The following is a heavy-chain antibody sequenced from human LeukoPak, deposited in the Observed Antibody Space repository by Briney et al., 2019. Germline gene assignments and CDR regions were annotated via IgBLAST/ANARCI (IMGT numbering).Heavy chain of an antibody. CDR2: IRSRSHGVTE. CDR3: TSDSLDYSNFKVHFAS. J-gene: IGHJ5*01. CDR1: GFTFVDVA. V-gene: IGHV3-49*04. D-gene: IGHD4-11*01. Sequence: GGSLRLSCTTSGFTFVDVAMSWVRQAPGKGLEWVGYIRSRSHGVTEHYAVSVRDRFTLTSDEAKSIAYLGMTSLRPEDTAVYYCTSDSLDYSNFKVHFASWGQGTLVTVSS.